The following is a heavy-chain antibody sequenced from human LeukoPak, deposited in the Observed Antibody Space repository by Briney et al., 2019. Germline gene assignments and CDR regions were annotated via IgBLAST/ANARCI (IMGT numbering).Heavy chain of an antibody. J-gene: IGHJ5*02. V-gene: IGHV1-18*01. Sequence: ASVKVSCKASGYTFTSYGISWVRQAPGQGLEWMGWISAYNGNTNYAQELQGRVTMTTDTSTSTAYMELRSLRSDDTAVYYCARDQAMVRGDNNWFDPWGQGTLVTVSS. CDR2: ISAYNGNT. D-gene: IGHD3-10*01. CDR1: GYTFTSYG. CDR3: ARDQAMVRGDNNWFDP.